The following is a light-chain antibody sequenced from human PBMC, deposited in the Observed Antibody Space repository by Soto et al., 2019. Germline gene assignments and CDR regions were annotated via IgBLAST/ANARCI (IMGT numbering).Light chain of an antibody. Sequence: EVVMTQSPATLSVSPGERATLSCRASQSVGTNLAWYQQKAGQAPCLLIYDASTRATGIPARFSGSGSGTEFTLTISSLQSEDFAVYYCQQYNNWSPITFGQGTRLDIK. CDR2: DAS. V-gene: IGKV3-15*01. CDR3: QQYNNWSPIT. CDR1: QSVGTN. J-gene: IGKJ5*01.